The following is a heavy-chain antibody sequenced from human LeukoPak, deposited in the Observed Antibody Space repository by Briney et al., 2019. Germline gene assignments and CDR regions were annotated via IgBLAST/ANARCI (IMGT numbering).Heavy chain of an antibody. J-gene: IGHJ4*02. CDR3: ARDTFREVAGPDY. CDR1: GFTVSASY. D-gene: IGHD6-19*01. V-gene: IGHV3-53*01. CDR2: IYSGGTR. Sequence: GGSLRLSCAASGFTVSASYMNWVRQAPGKGLEWVSIIYSGGTRHYADSVKGRFTISRDNSKNTLYLQMNSLRAEDTAVYYCARDTFREVAGPDYWGQGTLVTVSS.